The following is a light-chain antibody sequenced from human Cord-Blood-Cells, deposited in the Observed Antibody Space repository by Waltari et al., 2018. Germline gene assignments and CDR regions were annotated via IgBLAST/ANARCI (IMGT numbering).Light chain of an antibody. CDR3: AAWDDSLNGLV. J-gene: IGLJ2*01. CDR2: SNN. Sequence: QSVLTQPPSASGTPGQRVTISCSGSSSNIGSNTVNWYHQLPGTAPKLLIYSNNPRPSGVPYRFSGSKSCTSASLAISGLQSEDEADYYCAAWDDSLNGLVCGGGTKLTVL. V-gene: IGLV1-44*01. CDR1: SSNIGSNT.